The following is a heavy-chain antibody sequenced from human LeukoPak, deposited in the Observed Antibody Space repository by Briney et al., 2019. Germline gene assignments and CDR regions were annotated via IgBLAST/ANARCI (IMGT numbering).Heavy chain of an antibody. J-gene: IGHJ3*02. CDR3: ARSGIAAAGTSFDI. CDR1: GGTFSSYA. D-gene: IGHD6-13*01. Sequence: GSSVKASCKASGGTFSSYAISWVRQAPGQGLEWMGGIIPIFGTANYAQKFQGRVTITADESTSTAYMELSSLRSEDTAVYYCARSGIAAAGTSFDIWGQGTMVTVSS. CDR2: IIPIFGTA. V-gene: IGHV1-69*01.